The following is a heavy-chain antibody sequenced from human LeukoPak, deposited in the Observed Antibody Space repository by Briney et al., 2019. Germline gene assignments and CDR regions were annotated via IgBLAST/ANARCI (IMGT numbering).Heavy chain of an antibody. CDR3: ATLGTNYYGSGSYYWFDP. Sequence: ASVKVSCKVSGYTLTELSMHWVRQAPGKGLEWMGGFDPEDGETIYAQKFQGRVTMTEDTPTDTAYMELSSLRSEDTAVYYCATLGTNYYGSGSYYWFDPWGQGTLVTVSS. V-gene: IGHV1-24*01. CDR2: FDPEDGET. D-gene: IGHD3-10*01. J-gene: IGHJ5*02. CDR1: GYTLTELS.